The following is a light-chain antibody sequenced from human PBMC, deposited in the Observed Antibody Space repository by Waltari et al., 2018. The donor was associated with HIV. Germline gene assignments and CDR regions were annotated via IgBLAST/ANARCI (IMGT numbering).Light chain of an antibody. CDR1: SSDVAGYNY. CDR2: EVS. Sequence: QSAMTQPASVSGSPGQSITISCTGTSSDVAGYNYVSWYQQHPGKAPKLMIYEVSNRPSGVSNRFSGSKSGNTASLTISGLQAEDEADYYCSSYTSSSTRVFGGGTNLTVL. CDR3: SSYTSSSTRV. J-gene: IGLJ3*02. V-gene: IGLV2-14*01.